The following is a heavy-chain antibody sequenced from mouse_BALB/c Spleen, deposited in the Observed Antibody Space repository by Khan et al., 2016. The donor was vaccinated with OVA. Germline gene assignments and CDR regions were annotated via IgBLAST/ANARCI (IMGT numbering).Heavy chain of an antibody. CDR2: VSTGGSYT. CDR1: GFTFSTYG. V-gene: IGHV5-6*01. CDR3: TRLAYYYDSEGFAY. D-gene: IGHD1-1*01. J-gene: IGHJ3*01. Sequence: EVMLVESGGDLVKPGGSLKLSCAASGFTFSTYGMSWVRQAPDKRLEWVATVSTGGSYTYSPASVKGRFTISRDNAKKTLYLQMSGRRSEDTAMFYGTRLAYYYDSEGFAYWGQGTLVTVSA.